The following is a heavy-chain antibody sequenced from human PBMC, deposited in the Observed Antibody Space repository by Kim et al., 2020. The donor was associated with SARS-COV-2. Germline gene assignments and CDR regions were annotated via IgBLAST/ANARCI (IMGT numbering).Heavy chain of an antibody. V-gene: IGHV3-21*01. J-gene: IGHJ6*02. D-gene: IGHD3-3*01. CDR2: ISSSSSYI. CDR3: ARDHSREGRFLEWLLDYYYGMDV. Sequence: GGSLRLSCAASGFTFSSYSMNWVRQAPGKGLEWVSSISSSSSYIYYADSVKGRFTISRDNAKNSLYLQMNSLRAEDTAVYYCARDHSREGRFLEWLLDYYYGMDVWGQGTTVTVSS. CDR1: GFTFSSYS.